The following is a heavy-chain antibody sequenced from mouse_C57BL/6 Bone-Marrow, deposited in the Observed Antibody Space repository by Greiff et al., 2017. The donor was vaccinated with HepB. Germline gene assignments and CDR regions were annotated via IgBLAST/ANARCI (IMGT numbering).Heavy chain of an antibody. D-gene: IGHD2-3*01. Sequence: EVQLQESGGGLVQPGGSLKLSCAASGFTFSDYGMAWVRQAPRKGPEWVAFISNLAYSIYYADTVTGRFTISRENAKNTLYLEMSSLRSEDTAMYYCARHNDYGYFDVWGTGTTVTVSS. CDR3: ARHNDYGYFDV. V-gene: IGHV5-15*01. J-gene: IGHJ1*03. CDR2: ISNLAYSI. CDR1: GFTFSDYG.